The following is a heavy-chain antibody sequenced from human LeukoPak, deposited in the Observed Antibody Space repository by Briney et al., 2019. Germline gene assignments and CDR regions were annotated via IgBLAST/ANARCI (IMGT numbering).Heavy chain of an antibody. CDR3: ASGYQVLWRI. CDR2: IYYSGRT. J-gene: IGHJ4*02. CDR1: GGSINDYY. V-gene: IGHV4-59*08. D-gene: IGHD2-2*01. Sequence: KPSETLSLTCSVSGGSINDYYWSRIRQPPGKGLEWIGYIYYSGRTNYNSSLKSRVTISVDTSNNQFSLEVSSVTAADTAVYYCASGYQVLWRIWGQGTLVTVSS.